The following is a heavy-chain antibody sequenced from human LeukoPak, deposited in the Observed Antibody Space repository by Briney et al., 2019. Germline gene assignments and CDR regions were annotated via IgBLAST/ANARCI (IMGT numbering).Heavy chain of an antibody. CDR2: IKSKTAGGTT. D-gene: IGHD1-26*01. Sequence: GGSLRLSCAASGFTFSNAWMSWIRQAPGKGLEWVGRIKSKTAGGTTDYAAPVKGRFTISRDDSKNTLYLQMNSLKPEDTAVYYCTTDRGSYRLLDYWGQGTLVTVSS. CDR3: TTDRGSYRLLDY. J-gene: IGHJ4*02. V-gene: IGHV3-15*01. CDR1: GFTFSNAW.